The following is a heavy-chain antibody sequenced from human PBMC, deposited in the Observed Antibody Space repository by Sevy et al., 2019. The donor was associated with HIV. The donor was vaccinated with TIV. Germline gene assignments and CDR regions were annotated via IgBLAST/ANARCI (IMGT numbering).Heavy chain of an antibody. V-gene: IGHV1-8*01. D-gene: IGHD3-22*01. CDR3: ARIDCSCYMGNFDY. CDR2: MNPNSGNT. Sequence: ASVKVSCKSSGYTFTTYDINWVRQATGQGLEWMGWMNPNSGNTGYPQKFQGRVTMTSNTSISTAYMELSSLRSEDTAPSYCARIDCSCYMGNFDYWGQGTLVTVSS. J-gene: IGHJ4*02. CDR1: GYTFTTYD.